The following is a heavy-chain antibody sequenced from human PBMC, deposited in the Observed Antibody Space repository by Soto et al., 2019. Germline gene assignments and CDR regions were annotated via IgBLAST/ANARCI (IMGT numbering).Heavy chain of an antibody. Sequence: SETLSLTCTVSGGSISSYYWSWIRQPPGKGLEWIGYIYYSGSTNYNPSLKSRVTISVDTSKNQFSLKLSSVTAADTAVYYCARTGREGSDYWGQGTLVTVSS. CDR2: IYYSGST. D-gene: IGHD1-26*01. CDR1: GGSISSYY. CDR3: ARTGREGSDY. V-gene: IGHV4-59*08. J-gene: IGHJ4*02.